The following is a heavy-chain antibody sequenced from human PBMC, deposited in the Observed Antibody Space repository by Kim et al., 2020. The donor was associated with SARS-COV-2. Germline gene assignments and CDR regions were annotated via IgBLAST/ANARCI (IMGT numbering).Heavy chain of an antibody. Sequence: DSVKGRFTISRDRSKNTLYLQMNSLRTEDTAVYFCAKTEYSGNFYGPFDYWGQRTLVTVSS. D-gene: IGHD1-26*01. J-gene: IGHJ4*02. V-gene: IGHV3-23*01. CDR3: AKTEYSGNFYGPFDY.